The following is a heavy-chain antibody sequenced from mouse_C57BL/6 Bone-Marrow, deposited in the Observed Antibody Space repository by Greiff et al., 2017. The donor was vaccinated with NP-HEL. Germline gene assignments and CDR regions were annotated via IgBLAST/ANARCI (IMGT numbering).Heavy chain of an antibody. CDR1: GFNIKDYY. CDR2: IDPEDGET. J-gene: IGHJ2*01. CDR3: AMGNPSTVVAWGYYFDY. Sequence: VQLKQSGAELVKPGASVKLSCTASGFNIKDYYMHWVKQRTEQGLEWIGRIDPEDGETKYAPKFQGKATITADTSSNTAYLQLSSLTSEDTAVYYCAMGNPSTVVAWGYYFDYWGQGTTLTVSA. D-gene: IGHD1-1*01. V-gene: IGHV14-2*01.